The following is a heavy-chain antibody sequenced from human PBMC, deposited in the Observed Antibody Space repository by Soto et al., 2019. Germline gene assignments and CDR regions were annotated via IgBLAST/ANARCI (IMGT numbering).Heavy chain of an antibody. V-gene: IGHV4-59*08. CDR1: GGSISSYY. Sequence: SETLSLTCTVSGGSISSYYWSWIRQPPGKGLEWIGYIYYSGSTNYNPSLKSRVTISVDTSKNQFSLKLSSVTAADTAVYYCAGFQFGELLYVYYYGMDVWGQGTTVTVS. J-gene: IGHJ6*02. CDR2: IYYSGST. CDR3: AGFQFGELLYVYYYGMDV. D-gene: IGHD3-10*01.